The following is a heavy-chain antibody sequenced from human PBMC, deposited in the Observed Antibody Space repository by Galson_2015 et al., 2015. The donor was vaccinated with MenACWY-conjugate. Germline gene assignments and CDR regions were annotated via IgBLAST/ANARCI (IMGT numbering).Heavy chain of an antibody. J-gene: IGHJ4*02. V-gene: IGHV3-30*18. CDR1: GFTFTTYA. D-gene: IGHD6-19*01. CDR3: AKEAAQRASVALDY. Sequence: SLRLSCAASGFTFTTYAMSWVRQAPGKGLDWVAVISYEGSIQHYGDSVKGRFTISRDNSKNTLYLQMNSLRVEDTAVYYCAKEAAQRASVALDYWGQGTLVTVSS. CDR2: ISYEGSIQ.